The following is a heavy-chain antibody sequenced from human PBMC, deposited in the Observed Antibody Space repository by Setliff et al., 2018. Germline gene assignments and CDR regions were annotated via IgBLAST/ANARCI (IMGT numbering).Heavy chain of an antibody. D-gene: IGHD3-22*01. Sequence: GASVKVSCKASGGTFSSYGISWVRLAPGQGLEWMGGTIPIFGTTNYAQKFQGRVTIITDESTTTAYMELSSLRSDDTAVYYCAREGVDSRSSTDYRYYMDVWGKGTTVTVSS. CDR3: AREGVDSRSSTDYRYYMDV. CDR2: TIPIFGTT. CDR1: GGTFSSYG. J-gene: IGHJ6*03. V-gene: IGHV1-69*05.